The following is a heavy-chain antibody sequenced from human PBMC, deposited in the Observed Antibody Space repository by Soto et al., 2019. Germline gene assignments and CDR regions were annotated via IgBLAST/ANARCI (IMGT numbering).Heavy chain of an antibody. CDR3: ARVGGYCSSTCWYRFDY. J-gene: IGHJ4*02. D-gene: IGHD2-2*01. V-gene: IGHV4-30-4*01. CDR1: GGSISSGDYY. Sequence: QVQLQESGPGLVKPSQSLSLTCTVSGGSISSGDYYWSWIRQPPGKGLEWIGYIYYSGSTYYNPSLKSRATISVDTSKNQFTLKLSSVTDADTAVYYCARVGGYCSSTCWYRFDYWGQGTLVTVSS. CDR2: IYYSGST.